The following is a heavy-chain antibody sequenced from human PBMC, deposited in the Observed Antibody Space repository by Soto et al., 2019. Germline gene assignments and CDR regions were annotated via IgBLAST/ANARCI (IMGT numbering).Heavy chain of an antibody. CDR3: ARLRGYYYDSSGYSSEFDY. V-gene: IGHV5-51*01. D-gene: IGHD3-22*01. CDR1: GYSFTSYW. CDR2: IYPGDSDT. Sequence: PGESLTISCKGSGYSFTSYWIGWVRQMPGKGLEWMGIIYPGDSDTRYSPSFQGQVTISADKSISTAYLQWSSLKASDTAMYYCARLRGYYYDSSGYSSEFDYWGQGTLVTVSS. J-gene: IGHJ4*02.